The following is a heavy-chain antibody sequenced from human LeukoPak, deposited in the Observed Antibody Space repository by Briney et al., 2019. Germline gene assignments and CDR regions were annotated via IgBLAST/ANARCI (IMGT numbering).Heavy chain of an antibody. CDR2: IYSGGRT. D-gene: IGHD3-16*01. J-gene: IGHJ4*02. CDR1: GFTVSSSY. Sequence: PGGSLRLSCAASGFTVSSSYMSWVRQAPGKGLEWVSVIYSGGRTSYADSVKGRFTVSRDNSKNTLYLQMNSLRAEDTAVYYCAKRARPFGGGFDYWGQGTLVSVSS. V-gene: IGHV3-53*01. CDR3: AKRARPFGGGFDY.